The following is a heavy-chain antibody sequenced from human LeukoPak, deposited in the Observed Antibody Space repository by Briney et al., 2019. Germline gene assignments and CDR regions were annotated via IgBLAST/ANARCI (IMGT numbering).Heavy chain of an antibody. CDR3: ARYGTTVATFDY. V-gene: IGHV4-39*01. CDR1: GGSISSSSYY. J-gene: IGHJ4*02. D-gene: IGHD1-7*01. CDR2: ICYSGST. Sequence: SETLSLTCTVSGGSISSSSYYSGWIRQPPGKGLEWIGSICYSGSTYYNPSLKSRVTISVDTSKNQFSLKLSSVTDADTAMHYCARYGTTVATFDYWGQGTLVTVSS.